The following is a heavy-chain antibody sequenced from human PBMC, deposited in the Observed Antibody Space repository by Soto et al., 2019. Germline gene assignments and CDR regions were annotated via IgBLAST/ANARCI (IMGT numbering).Heavy chain of an antibody. CDR3: SADLPGGYSNFFDY. V-gene: IGHV1-46*03. CDR1: GNTFTSYY. D-gene: IGHD4-4*01. CDR2: INPGGGST. J-gene: IGHJ4*02. Sequence: SVKVSFKASGNTFTSYYMHWVRQAPGQGLEWMGMINPGGGSTGYAQKFQGRVTMTRDTSTSTVYLQMSSLKTDDTAVYYCSADLPGGYSNFFDYWGQGALVTVSS.